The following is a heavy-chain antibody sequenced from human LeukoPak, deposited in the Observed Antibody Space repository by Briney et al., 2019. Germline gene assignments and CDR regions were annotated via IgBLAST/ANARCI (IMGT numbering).Heavy chain of an antibody. CDR1: RFSFNNYA. J-gene: IGHJ3*01. CDR3: AKELGRYSGTTCYSYALDT. D-gene: IGHD1-7*01. V-gene: IGHV3-23*01. CDR2: ISGNGGSA. Sequence: PGGSLRLSCAASRFSFNNYAMNWVRKAPGKGLVWVSGISGNGGSANYAESVMGRFTISRDNSENTLFLQMSSLRAEDTAVYYCAKELGRYSGTTCYSYALDTWGQGTTVTVSS.